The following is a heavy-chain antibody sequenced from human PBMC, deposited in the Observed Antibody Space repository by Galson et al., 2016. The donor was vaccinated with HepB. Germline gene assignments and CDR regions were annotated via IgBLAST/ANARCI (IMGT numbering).Heavy chain of an antibody. CDR2: ISNDGSDK. J-gene: IGHJ4*02. D-gene: IGHD2-21*02. CDR3: AKLDCGRNCPRDY. Sequence: SLRLSCAASGFIFSGHGMHWVRQAPGRGLEWVAVISNDGSDKQYVDSVKGRFTVSRDNSKNTLFLQMNSLGVEDTAVYYWAKLDCGRNCPRDYWGQGTQVTVSS. V-gene: IGHV3-30*18. CDR1: GFIFSGHG.